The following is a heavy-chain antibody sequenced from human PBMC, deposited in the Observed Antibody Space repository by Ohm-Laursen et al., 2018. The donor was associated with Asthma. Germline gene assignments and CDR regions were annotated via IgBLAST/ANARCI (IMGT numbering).Heavy chain of an antibody. D-gene: IGHD3-9*01. CDR3: ARLDWALSVFDL. CDR2: MHSSGGA. CDR1: GGSVSGYY. Sequence: GTLSLTCAVSGGSVSGYYWSWIQQPPGRGLEWIAYMHSSGGANYNPSLQSRVTLSVDTSNNRVSLRLSFVTAADTALYFCARLDWALSVFDLWGQGALVTVAS. J-gene: IGHJ5*02. V-gene: IGHV4-59*02.